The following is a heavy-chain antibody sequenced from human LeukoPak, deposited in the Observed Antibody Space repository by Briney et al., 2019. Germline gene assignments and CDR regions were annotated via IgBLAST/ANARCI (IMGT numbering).Heavy chain of an antibody. CDR2: ITPIFGTA. D-gene: IGHD3-9*01. CDR3: SRDRGWDNLTGHNEY. CDR1: GGTFSSYA. Sequence: SVKVSCKASGGTFSSYAISWVRQAPGQGLEWMGGITPIFGTADYAQKFQGRVTITTDESTSKAYMELSRLRAEDTAVYYCSRDRGWDNLTGHNEYWGQGTLVTVSS. J-gene: IGHJ4*02. V-gene: IGHV1-69*05.